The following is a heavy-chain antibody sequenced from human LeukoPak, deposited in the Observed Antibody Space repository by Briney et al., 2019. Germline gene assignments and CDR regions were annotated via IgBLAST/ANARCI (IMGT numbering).Heavy chain of an antibody. Sequence: GGSLRLSCAVSGFIFSNSWLSWVRQAPGKGLEWVANINEDGSEKYYVDSVKGRFTISRDNAKNSLYLQLNSLRAEDTGIYYCTGKTYYFDHWGQGTLVTVSS. V-gene: IGHV3-7*01. CDR1: GFIFSNSW. CDR2: INEDGSEK. CDR3: TGKTYYFDH. J-gene: IGHJ4*02.